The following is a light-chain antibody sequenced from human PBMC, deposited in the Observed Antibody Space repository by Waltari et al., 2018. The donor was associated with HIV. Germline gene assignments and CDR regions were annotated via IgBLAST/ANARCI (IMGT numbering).Light chain of an antibody. CDR2: QTS. Sequence: DIQMTQSPSSLSASVGDRVTIICRASQSISGYLNWYQHRPGKTPKLLIYQTSYLQSGVPSRFSGSGSGTDFTLTISSLQPEDFATYYCQQSYNTPWTFGQGTKVEIK. J-gene: IGKJ1*01. CDR1: QSISGY. V-gene: IGKV1-39*01. CDR3: QQSYNTPWT.